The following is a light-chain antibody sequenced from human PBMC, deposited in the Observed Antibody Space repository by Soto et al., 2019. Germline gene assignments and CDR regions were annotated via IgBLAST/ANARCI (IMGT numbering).Light chain of an antibody. V-gene: IGLV2-14*01. Sequence: QSVLAQPPSASGSPGQSVTISCTGTSSDVGRYKFVSWYQQHPDKAPKLMIYEVSDRPPGVSNRFSGSKSGNTASLTISGLQADDEADYYCSSYTSNTTWVFGGGTK. J-gene: IGLJ3*02. CDR2: EVS. CDR1: SSDVGRYKF. CDR3: SSYTSNTTWV.